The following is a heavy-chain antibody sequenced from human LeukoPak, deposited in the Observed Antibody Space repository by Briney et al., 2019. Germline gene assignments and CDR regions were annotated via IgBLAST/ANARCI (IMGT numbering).Heavy chain of an antibody. D-gene: IGHD6-13*01. V-gene: IGHV4-34*01. CDR2: INHSGST. CDR3: ARGVEAAAVDYYYYMDV. Sequence: KPSETLSLTCAVYGGSFSGYYWSWIRQPPGKGLEWIGEINHSGSTNYNPSLKSRVTISVDTSKNQFSLKLSSVTAADTAVYYCARGVEAAAVDYYYYMDVWGKGTTVTVSS. J-gene: IGHJ6*03. CDR1: GGSFSGYY.